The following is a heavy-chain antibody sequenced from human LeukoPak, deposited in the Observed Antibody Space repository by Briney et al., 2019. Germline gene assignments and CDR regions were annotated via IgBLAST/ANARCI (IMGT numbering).Heavy chain of an antibody. CDR1: GYTFTGYY. CDR3: ARVHDSDWYFDY. D-gene: IGHD6-19*01. CDR2: INPNSGGT. V-gene: IGHV1-2*02. J-gene: IGHJ4*02. Sequence: ASVKVSCKASGYTFTGYYMHWVRQAPGQGLEWMGWINPNSGGTNYAQKFQGRVTMTRDTSISTAYMELSSLRSEDTAVYYCARVHDSDWYFDYWGQGTLVTVSS.